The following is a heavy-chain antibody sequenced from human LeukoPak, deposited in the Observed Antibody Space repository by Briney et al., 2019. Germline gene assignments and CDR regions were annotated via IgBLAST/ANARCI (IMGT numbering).Heavy chain of an antibody. CDR3: ASGLRDGYNFHRFDY. CDR2: ISAYNGNT. D-gene: IGHD5-24*01. J-gene: IGHJ4*02. V-gene: IGHV1-18*01. CDR1: GYTFTSYG. Sequence: ASVTVSCKASGYTFTSYGISWVRQAPGQGLEWMGWISAYNGNTNYAQKLQGRVTMTTDTSTSTAYMELRSLRSDDTAVYYCASGLRDGYNFHRFDYWGQGTLVTVSS.